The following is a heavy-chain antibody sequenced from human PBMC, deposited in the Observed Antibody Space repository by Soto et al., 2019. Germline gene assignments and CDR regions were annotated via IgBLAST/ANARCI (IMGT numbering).Heavy chain of an antibody. Sequence: QVQLVESGGGVVQPGRSLRLSCAASGFTFSSYGMHWVRQAPGKGLEWVAVIWYDGSNKYYADSVKGRFTISRDNSKNTLYLQMNSLRAEDTAVYYCARETGTIFGVVITSFDYWGQGTLVTVSS. V-gene: IGHV3-33*01. J-gene: IGHJ4*02. CDR1: GFTFSSYG. CDR2: IWYDGSNK. CDR3: ARETGTIFGVVITSFDY. D-gene: IGHD3-3*01.